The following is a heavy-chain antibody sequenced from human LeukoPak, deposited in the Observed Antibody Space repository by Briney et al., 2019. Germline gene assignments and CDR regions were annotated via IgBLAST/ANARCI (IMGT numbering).Heavy chain of an antibody. CDR2: MIPIFGTA. D-gene: IGHD5-12*01. CDR3: ARDGGGYSGYDLLNPYYGMDV. V-gene: IGHV1-69*06. J-gene: IGHJ6*04. Sequence: ASVKVSYKGSGGTFNSYAISWVRQAPGQGLEWMGGMIPIFGTANYAQKFQGRFTITADKSTSKAYVELRSLGSEGTVVYYCARDGGGYSGYDLLNPYYGMDVWGKGTTVTVSS. CDR1: GGTFNSYA.